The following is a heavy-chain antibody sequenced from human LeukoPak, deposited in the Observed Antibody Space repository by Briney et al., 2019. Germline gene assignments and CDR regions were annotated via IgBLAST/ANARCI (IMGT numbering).Heavy chain of an antibody. CDR2: IYYSGST. CDR1: GGSISSSSYY. Sequence: SETLSLTCTVSGGSISSSSYYWGWIRQPPGKGLEWIGSIYYSGSTYYNPSLKSRVTISVDTSKNQFSLKLSSVTAADTAVYYCARTLNDYSNYARRGYYYMDVWGKGTTVTVSS. V-gene: IGHV4-39*07. D-gene: IGHD4-11*01. CDR3: ARTLNDYSNYARRGYYYMDV. J-gene: IGHJ6*03.